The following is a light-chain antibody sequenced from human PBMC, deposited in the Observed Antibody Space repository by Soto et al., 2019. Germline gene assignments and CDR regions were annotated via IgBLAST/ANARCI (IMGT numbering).Light chain of an antibody. CDR2: EVT. CDR1: SSDVGGYDF. CDR3: SSYAGSDTL. V-gene: IGLV2-8*01. Sequence: QSALTQPPSASGSPGQSVTISCTGTSSDVGGYDFVSWYQQHPGKAPKLIVYEVTKRPSGVPNRFSGSKSGNTASLTVSGLQTEDEADYYCSSYAGSDTLFGGGTKLTVL. J-gene: IGLJ2*01.